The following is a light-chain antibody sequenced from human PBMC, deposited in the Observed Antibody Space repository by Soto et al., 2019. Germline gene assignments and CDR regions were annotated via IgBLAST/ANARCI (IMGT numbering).Light chain of an antibody. Sequence: ILMTQSPSILSVSPGETGTLSCRASQDIGTKLAWYQQKPGQAPRLLMYDVSTRASAAPARLSGSGSGSEFTLTISSLQSEDFAIYFCQQYYHWRTFGQGTKVDIK. J-gene: IGKJ1*01. CDR3: QQYYHWRT. CDR2: DVS. CDR1: QDIGTK. V-gene: IGKV3-15*01.